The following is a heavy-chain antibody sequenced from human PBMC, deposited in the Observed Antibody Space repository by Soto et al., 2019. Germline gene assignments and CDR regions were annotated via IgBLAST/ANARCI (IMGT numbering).Heavy chain of an antibody. CDR2: INHLETT. J-gene: IGHJ4*02. D-gene: IGHD3-10*01. Sequence: QLQLHMSGSGLVKPSQTLSLTCTVSGASLTYGAYSWSWIRQTPGKGLEWIGYINHLETTFYNPSFETRLTASIERTRNHPTISLKPMSAADRAVYFCARGGGFDSFDYWGRGILVTVSS. V-gene: IGHV4-30-2*01. CDR1: GASLTYGAYS. CDR3: ARGGGFDSFDY.